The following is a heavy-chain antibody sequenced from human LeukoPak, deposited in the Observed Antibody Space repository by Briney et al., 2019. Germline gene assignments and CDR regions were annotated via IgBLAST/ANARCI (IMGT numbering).Heavy chain of an antibody. Sequence: GRSLRLSCAASGFTFDDYAMHWVRQAPGKGLEWVSGISWNSGSIGYADSVKGRFTISRDNAKSSLYLQMNSLRTEDTALYYCAKDRGLITFGGVIVQDAFDIWGQGTMVTVSS. CDR3: AKDRGLITFGGVIVQDAFDI. CDR2: ISWNSGSI. V-gene: IGHV3-9*01. J-gene: IGHJ3*02. CDR1: GFTFDDYA. D-gene: IGHD3-16*02.